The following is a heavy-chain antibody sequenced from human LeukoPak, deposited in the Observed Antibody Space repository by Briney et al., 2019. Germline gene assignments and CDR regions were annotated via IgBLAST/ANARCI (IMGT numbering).Heavy chain of an antibody. CDR2: ISPDGRDT. CDR3: AKGGGQGHFAY. CDR1: GFAFSTYW. J-gene: IGHJ4*02. V-gene: IGHV3-74*01. Sequence: GGSLRLSCAASGFAFSTYWMHWVRQAPGKGPAWVSRISPDGRDTIYADSVKGRFTMSRDNDKNTLFLQMSSLRAEDTAVYYCAKGGGQGHFAYWGQGTLVTVSS.